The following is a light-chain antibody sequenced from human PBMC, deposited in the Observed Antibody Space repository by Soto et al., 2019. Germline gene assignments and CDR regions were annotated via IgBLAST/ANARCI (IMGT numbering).Light chain of an antibody. CDR3: TSYTTSSTGV. CDR1: SSDVGAYNY. V-gene: IGLV2-14*03. Sequence: QSALTQPASVSGSPGQSITISCTGTSSDVGAYNYVSWCQHHPGKAPKLIIYDVNNRPSGVSNRFSGSKSGNTASLTISGLQADDEAYYYCTSYTTSSTGVFGGGTMLTVL. CDR2: DVN. J-gene: IGLJ3*02.